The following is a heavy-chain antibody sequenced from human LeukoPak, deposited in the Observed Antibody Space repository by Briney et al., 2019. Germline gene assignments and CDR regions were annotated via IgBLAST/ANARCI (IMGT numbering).Heavy chain of an antibody. CDR1: GFTFSSYT. J-gene: IGHJ4*02. V-gene: IGHV3-21*01. CDR3: ARGRD. CDR2: ISSSSSDI. Sequence: GGSLRLSCAASGFTFSSYTMTWVRQAPGKGLEWVSSISSSSSDIFYADSVKGRFTISRDDAKNSLYLQMNSLRVEDTAVYYCARGRDWGQGTLVTVSS.